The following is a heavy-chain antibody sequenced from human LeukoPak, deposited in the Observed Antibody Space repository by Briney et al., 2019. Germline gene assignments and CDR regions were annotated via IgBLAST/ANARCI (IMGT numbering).Heavy chain of an antibody. D-gene: IGHD3-3*01. J-gene: IGHJ5*02. CDR3: ARRNLFGVVIILSGWFDP. CDR2: GDYSGGT. CDR1: GDSFSSVTDY. Sequence: SETLSLTCTVSGDSFSSVTDYWAWIRQPPGKGLEWIASGDYSGGTYYNPSLESRVAISADMSKNQFSLKLSSVTAADTAVYYCARRNLFGVVIILSGWFDPWGQGTLVTVSS. V-gene: IGHV4-39*01.